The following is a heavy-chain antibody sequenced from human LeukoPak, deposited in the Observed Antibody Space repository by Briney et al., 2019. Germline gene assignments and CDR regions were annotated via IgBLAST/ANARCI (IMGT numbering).Heavy chain of an antibody. Sequence: GGSLRLSCAASGFTLSTYDMHWVRQVTGEALEWVSMIYEAGNTYYTGSVKGRFTISRENAKNSLYLQMHGLTAGDTAVYYCAREMSGSNDAFDIWGPGTVVTVSS. CDR3: AREMSGSNDAFDI. D-gene: IGHD3-10*01. J-gene: IGHJ3*02. CDR1: GFTLSTYD. V-gene: IGHV3-13*01. CDR2: IYEAGNT.